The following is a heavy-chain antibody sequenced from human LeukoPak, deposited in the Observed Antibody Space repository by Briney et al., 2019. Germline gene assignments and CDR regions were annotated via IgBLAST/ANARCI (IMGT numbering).Heavy chain of an antibody. D-gene: IGHD3-10*01. Sequence: ASVKVSCKASGYTFTGYYMHWVRQAPGQGLEWMGWINPNSGGTNYAQKFQGRVTMTRDTSISTAYVELSRLRSDDTAVYYCARPHGFAPPYYYYGMDVWGQGTTVTVSS. V-gene: IGHV1-2*02. J-gene: IGHJ6*02. CDR2: INPNSGGT. CDR1: GYTFTGYY. CDR3: ARPHGFAPPYYYYGMDV.